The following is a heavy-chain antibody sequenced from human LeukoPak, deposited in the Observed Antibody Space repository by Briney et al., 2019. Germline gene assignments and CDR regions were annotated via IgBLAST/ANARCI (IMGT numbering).Heavy chain of an antibody. V-gene: IGHV1-2*02. CDR1: GYTFTGYY. CDR3: ASIHGGIAAAAPLDY. CDR2: INPNSGGT. D-gene: IGHD6-13*01. J-gene: IGHJ4*02. Sequence: ASVKVSCKASGYTFTGYYMHWVRQAPGQGLEWMGWINPNSGGTNYAQKFQGRVTMTRDTSISTAYMELSRLRSDDTAVYYCASIHGGIAAAAPLDYWGQGTLVTVSS.